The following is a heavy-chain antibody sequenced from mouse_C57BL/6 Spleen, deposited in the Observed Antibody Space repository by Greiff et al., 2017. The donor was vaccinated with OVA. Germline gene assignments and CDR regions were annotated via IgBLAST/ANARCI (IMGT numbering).Heavy chain of an antibody. CDR2: IYSSDSET. J-gene: IGHJ2*01. Sequence: VQLLQPGAELVRPGSSVKLSCKASGYTFTSYWMDWVKQRPGQGLEWIGNIYSSDSETHYNQKFKDKATLTVGKTSSTAYMQHRSLTSEDAAVYYCARGGSTVVAYGCWGKGATLTVSS. CDR3: ARGGSTVVAYGC. CDR1: GYTFTSYW. V-gene: IGHV1-61*01. D-gene: IGHD1-1*01.